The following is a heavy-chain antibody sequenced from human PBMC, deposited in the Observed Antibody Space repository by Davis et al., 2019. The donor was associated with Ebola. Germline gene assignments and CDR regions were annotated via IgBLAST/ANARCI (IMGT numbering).Heavy chain of an antibody. V-gene: IGHV3-23*01. CDR3: AKGNSAFEI. J-gene: IGHJ3*02. CDR1: GFTFSSYA. Sequence: GESLKISCAASGFTFSSYAMSWVRQAPGKGLEWVSSISGSGDSTYYADSVKGRFTISRDSSKNTLYLALNSLRAEDTAIYYCAKGNSAFEIWGQGTMVTVSS. D-gene: IGHD2/OR15-2a*01. CDR2: ISGSGDST.